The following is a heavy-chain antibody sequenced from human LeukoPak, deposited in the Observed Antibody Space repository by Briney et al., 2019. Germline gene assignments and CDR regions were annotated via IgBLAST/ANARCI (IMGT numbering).Heavy chain of an antibody. CDR1: GGSISSSSYY. J-gene: IGHJ4*02. CDR3: ARDSGYGDSYFDY. CDR2: IYYSGST. V-gene: IGHV4-39*07. Sequence: SETLSLTCTVSGGSISSSSYYWGWIRQPPGKGLEWIGSIYYSGSTYYNPSLKSRVTISVDTSKNQFSLKLSSVTAADTAVYYCARDSGYGDSYFDYWGQGTLVTVSS. D-gene: IGHD4-17*01.